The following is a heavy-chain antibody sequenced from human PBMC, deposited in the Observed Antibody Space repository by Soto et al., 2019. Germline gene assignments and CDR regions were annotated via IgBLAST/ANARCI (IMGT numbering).Heavy chain of an antibody. J-gene: IGHJ5*02. CDR1: GGSITSSSHF. Sequence: PSETLSLTWTVSGGSITSSSHFWGWGRQPPGKVLEWIGTIYFTGNTYYTPSLKSRLTMSIDTSKNEFSLRLNSVTSADTAVYYCAGQTFTIAAASYGRSNWFDPWGPGPLVTVSS. D-gene: IGHD6-25*01. V-gene: IGHV4-39*01. CDR2: IYFTGNT. CDR3: AGQTFTIAAASYGRSNWFDP.